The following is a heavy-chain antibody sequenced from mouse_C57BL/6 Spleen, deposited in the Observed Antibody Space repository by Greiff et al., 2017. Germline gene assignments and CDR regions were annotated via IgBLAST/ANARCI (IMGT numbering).Heavy chain of an antibody. CDR2: IRNKANGYTT. Sequence: EVQRVESGGGLVQPGGSLSLSCAASGFTFTDYYMSWVRQPPGKALEWLGFIRNKANGYTTEYSASVKGRFTISRDNSQSIHYLQMNALRAEDSATYYCARSLANWNVGYAMDYWGQGTSVTVSS. J-gene: IGHJ4*01. V-gene: IGHV7-3*01. CDR1: GFTFTDYY. D-gene: IGHD4-1*01. CDR3: ARSLANWNVGYAMDY.